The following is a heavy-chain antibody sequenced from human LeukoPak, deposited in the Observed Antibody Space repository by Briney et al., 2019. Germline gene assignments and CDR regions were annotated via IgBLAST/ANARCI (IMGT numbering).Heavy chain of an antibody. CDR2: ISGSGGST. V-gene: IGHV3-23*01. Sequence: GGSLRLSCAASGFTFRSYAMNWVRQAPGKGLEWVAVISGSGGSTYYADSVKGRFTISRDNSKNTLYLQMNSLRAEDAAVYYCARGIYSNGNMNDYWGQGTLVTVSS. CDR1: GFTFRSYA. CDR3: ARGIYSNGNMNDY. J-gene: IGHJ4*02. D-gene: IGHD4-11*01.